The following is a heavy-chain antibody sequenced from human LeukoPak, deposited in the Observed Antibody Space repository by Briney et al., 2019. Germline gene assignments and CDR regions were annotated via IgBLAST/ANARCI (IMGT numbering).Heavy chain of an antibody. D-gene: IGHD6-19*01. CDR3: ARDPGSGWYGVDY. V-gene: IGHV4-61*02. CDR1: GGSISSGSYY. J-gene: IGHJ4*02. CDR2: IYTSGST. Sequence: LSETLSLTCTVSGGSISSGSYYWSWIRQPAGKGLEWIGRIYTSGSTNYNPSLKSRVTISVDTSKNQFSLKLSSVTAADTAVYYCARDPGSGWYGVDYWGQGTLVTVSS.